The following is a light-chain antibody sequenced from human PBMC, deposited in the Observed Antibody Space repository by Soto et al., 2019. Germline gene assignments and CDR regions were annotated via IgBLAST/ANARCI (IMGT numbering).Light chain of an antibody. J-gene: IGLJ3*02. CDR1: NIGINA. Sequence: SYELTQPPSVSVAPEKTATITCGGDNIGINAVHWYQQKPGQDHLLVVYYDSDRPSGIPERFSGYNTGNTATLTISRVEAGDEADYYCQLWNSSSDQGVFGGGTKLTVL. CDR3: QLWNSSSDQGV. V-gene: IGLV3-21*04. CDR2: YDS.